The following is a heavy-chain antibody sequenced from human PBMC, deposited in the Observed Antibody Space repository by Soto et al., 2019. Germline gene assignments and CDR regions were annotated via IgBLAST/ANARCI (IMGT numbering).Heavy chain of an antibody. CDR2: ISYDGSNK. CDR1: GFTFSNYD. D-gene: IGHD3-3*01. CDR3: ARDKRDLRFLEWSYYFDY. J-gene: IGHJ4*02. V-gene: IGHV3-30-3*01. Sequence: GGSLRLSCSASGFTFSNYDMVWVRQAPGKGLEWVALISYDGSNKYYADSVKGRFTISRDNSKNTLYLQMNSLRAEDTAVYYCARDKRDLRFLEWSYYFDYWGQGTLVTVSS.